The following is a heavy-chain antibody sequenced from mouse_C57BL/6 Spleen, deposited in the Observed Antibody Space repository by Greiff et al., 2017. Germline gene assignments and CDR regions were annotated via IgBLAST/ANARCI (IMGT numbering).Heavy chain of an antibody. CDR1: GYTFTSYW. D-gene: IGHD2-2*01. CDR2: IDPSDSAT. Sequence: QVQLQQPGAELVRPGSSVTLSCTASGYTFTSYWMHWVKQRPIQGLEWIGNIDPSDSATHYNQKFKDKATLTVDKSSSTAYMQLSSLTSEDSAVYYCARGGWLRRGGYFDYWGQGTTLTVSS. V-gene: IGHV1-52*01. CDR3: ARGGWLRRGGYFDY. J-gene: IGHJ2*01.